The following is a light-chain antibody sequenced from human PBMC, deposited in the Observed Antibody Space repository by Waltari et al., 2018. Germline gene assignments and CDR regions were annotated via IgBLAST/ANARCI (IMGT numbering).Light chain of an antibody. Sequence: DIQMTQSPSSLSASVGDRVTITCQASQDIANYLSWYQQKPGKAPNVLIYDASNLEAGVPSRFSASGSGTDFTFTISSLQPEDIATYYCQQYDNLPLTFGGGTKVEIK. CDR1: QDIANY. CDR3: QQYDNLPLT. J-gene: IGKJ4*01. V-gene: IGKV1-33*01. CDR2: DAS.